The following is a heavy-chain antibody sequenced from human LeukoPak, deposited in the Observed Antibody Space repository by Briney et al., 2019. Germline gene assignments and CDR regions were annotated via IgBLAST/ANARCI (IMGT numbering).Heavy chain of an antibody. CDR1: GYTFTSYD. CDR2: INTNTGNP. J-gene: IGHJ6*04. D-gene: IGHD4-11*01. CDR3: ASLGPPTFYHYRSA. V-gene: IGHV7-4-1*04. Sequence: GASVKVSCKASGYTFTSYDINWVRQATGQGLEWMGWINTNTGNPTYAQGFTGRFVFSLDTSVSMAYLQISSLKAEDTAVYYCASLGPPTFYHYRSAWGKGTTVPFSS.